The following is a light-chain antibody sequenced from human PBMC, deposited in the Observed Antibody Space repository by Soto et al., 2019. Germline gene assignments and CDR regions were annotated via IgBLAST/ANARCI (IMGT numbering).Light chain of an antibody. J-gene: IGKJ1*01. Sequence: QLTQSPSTLAASVGDRVTLTCRASQSISSWLAWYQQKPGKAPKRLIYAASSLQSGVPSRFSGSGSGTEFTLTISSLQPEDFATYYCLQHNSYPRTFGQGTKVDIK. V-gene: IGKV1-5*01. CDR3: LQHNSYPRT. CDR2: AAS. CDR1: QSISSW.